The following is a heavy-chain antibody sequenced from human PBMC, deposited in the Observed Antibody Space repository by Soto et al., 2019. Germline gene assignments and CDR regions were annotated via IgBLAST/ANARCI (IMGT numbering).Heavy chain of an antibody. CDR1: GYTFTSYG. Sequence: VASVKVSCKASGYTFTSYGISWVRQAPGQGLEWMGWISAYNGNTNYAQKLQGRVTMTTDTSTSTAYMELRSLRSDDTAVYYCAREPFGYCSSTSCYPFDYWGQGTLVTVSS. V-gene: IGHV1-18*04. CDR3: AREPFGYCSSTSCYPFDY. CDR2: ISAYNGNT. D-gene: IGHD2-2*03. J-gene: IGHJ4*02.